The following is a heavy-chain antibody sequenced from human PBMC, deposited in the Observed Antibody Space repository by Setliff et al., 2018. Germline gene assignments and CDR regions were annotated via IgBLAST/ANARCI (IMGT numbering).Heavy chain of an antibody. CDR1: GGTFSSYA. CDR3: ASSRDYNFWSGYYSPLDY. Sequence: SVKVSCKASGGTFSSYAISWVRQAPGQGLEWMGRSIPISGTTKYAQKFQGRVTMTRNTSISTAYMELSSLRSEDTAVYYCASSRDYNFWSGYYSPLDYWGQGTLVTVSS. CDR2: SIPISGTT. V-gene: IGHV1-69*05. J-gene: IGHJ4*02. D-gene: IGHD3-3*01.